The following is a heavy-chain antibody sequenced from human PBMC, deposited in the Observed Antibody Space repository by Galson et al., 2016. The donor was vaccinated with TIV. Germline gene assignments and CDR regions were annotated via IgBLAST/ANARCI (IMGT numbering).Heavy chain of an antibody. CDR3: AKGPGSRPKYYYGVDV. J-gene: IGHJ6*02. V-gene: IGHV3-23*01. D-gene: IGHD3-10*01. CDR2: ISAGGGRT. CDR1: GFTFSSFA. Sequence: SLRLSCAASGFTFSSFAVSWVRQAPGKGLEWVSGISAGGGRTNYAESVKGRFTISRDNPKNTLYLQMSSLRAEDTAVYYCAKGPGSRPKYYYGVDVWGQGTTVTVSS.